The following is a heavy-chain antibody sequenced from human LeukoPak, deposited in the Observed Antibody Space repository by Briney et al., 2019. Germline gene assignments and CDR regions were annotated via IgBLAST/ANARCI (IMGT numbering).Heavy chain of an antibody. J-gene: IGHJ6*03. Sequence: ASVKVSCKASVGTFSSYAISWVRQAPGQGLEWMGRIIPIFGTANYAQKFQGRVTITADKSTSTAYMELSSLRSEDTAVYYCARERYIAARPDYYYYYMDVWGKGTTVTVSS. CDR2: IIPIFGTA. CDR3: ARERYIAARPDYYYYYMDV. D-gene: IGHD6-6*01. V-gene: IGHV1-69*06. CDR1: VGTFSSYA.